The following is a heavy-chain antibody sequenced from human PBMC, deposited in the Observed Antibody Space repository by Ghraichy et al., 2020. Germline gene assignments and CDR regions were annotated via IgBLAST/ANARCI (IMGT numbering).Heavy chain of an antibody. CDR2: IKSDGSST. Sequence: VSRIKSDGSSTIYADSVKGRFTISRDNAKNTLFLQMNSLRAEDTAVYYCAREYCSGGRCFFGSGGSHFDYWGQGTL. CDR3: AREYCSGGRCFFGSGGSHFDY. D-gene: IGHD2-15*01. J-gene: IGHJ4*02. V-gene: IGHV3-74*01.